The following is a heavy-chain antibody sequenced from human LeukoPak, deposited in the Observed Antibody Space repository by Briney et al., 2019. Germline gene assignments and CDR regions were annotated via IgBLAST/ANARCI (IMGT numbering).Heavy chain of an antibody. CDR3: ARGQDYYDSSGSDY. V-gene: IGHV4-34*01. CDR2: INHSGST. J-gene: IGHJ4*02. Sequence: SETLSLTCAVYGGSFSGYYWSWIRQPPGKGLEWIGEINHSGSTNYNPSLKSRGSISVDTSKNQFSLKVSSVTAADTAVYYCARGQDYYDSSGSDYWGQGTLVIVSS. CDR1: GGSFSGYY. D-gene: IGHD3-22*01.